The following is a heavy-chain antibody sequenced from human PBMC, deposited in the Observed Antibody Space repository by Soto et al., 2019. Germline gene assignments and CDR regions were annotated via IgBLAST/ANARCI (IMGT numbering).Heavy chain of an antibody. CDR1: GGSISGYY. J-gene: IGHJ6*02. Sequence: NPSETLSLTCTVSGGSISGYYWSWIRQPPGKGLEWIGDIYSSGSTNYNPSLRSRVTISVDTSKNQFSLKLSSVTAADTAVYYCARTSYYDSSGYYGMDVWGQGTTVTVSS. D-gene: IGHD3-22*01. V-gene: IGHV4-4*09. CDR2: IYSSGST. CDR3: ARTSYYDSSGYYGMDV.